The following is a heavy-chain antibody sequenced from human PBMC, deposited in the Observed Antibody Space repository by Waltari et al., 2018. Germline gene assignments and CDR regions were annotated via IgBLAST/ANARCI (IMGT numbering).Heavy chain of an antibody. CDR3: ARDVAGYYYFDL. V-gene: IGHV3-53*01. CDR2: INSGGDT. Sequence: EVQLVESGGGLIQPGGSLRLSCAASGFTVSNYYMSWVRQAPGKGLEWFSVINSGGDTHYADSVKGRFTISRDNSKNTIYLQLNTLRAEDTALYYCARDVAGYYYFDLWGRGTLVTV. J-gene: IGHJ2*01. CDR1: GFTVSNYY.